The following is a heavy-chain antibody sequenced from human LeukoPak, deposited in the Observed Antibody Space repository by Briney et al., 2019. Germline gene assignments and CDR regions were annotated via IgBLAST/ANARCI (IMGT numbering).Heavy chain of an antibody. CDR3: AKALTRPTGAFDI. CDR2: ISYDGSNK. V-gene: IGHV3-30*18. J-gene: IGHJ3*02. CDR1: GFTFSSYG. D-gene: IGHD4-17*01. Sequence: GGSLRLSCAASGFTFSSYGMHWVRQAPGKGLEWVAVISYDGSNKYYADSVKGRFTTSRDNSKNTLYLQMNSLRAEDTAVYYCAKALTRPTGAFDIWGQGTMVTVSS.